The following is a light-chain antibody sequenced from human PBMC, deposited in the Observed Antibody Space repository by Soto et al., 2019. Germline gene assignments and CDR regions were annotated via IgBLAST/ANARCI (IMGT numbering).Light chain of an antibody. CDR3: QQSYNWPRIT. J-gene: IGKJ5*01. CDR1: HRVSSY. Sequence: EIVMTQSPATLAVSPGERANLSCRASHRVSSYLAWYQQRPGQAPRLLIYGAYTRATGIPARFSGSGSGTDFTLTISRLEPEDLAVYYCQQSYNWPRITAGKGKRLEI. CDR2: GAY. V-gene: IGKV3-15*01.